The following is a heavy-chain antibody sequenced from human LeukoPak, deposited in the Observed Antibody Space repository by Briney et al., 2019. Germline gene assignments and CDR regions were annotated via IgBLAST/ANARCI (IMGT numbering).Heavy chain of an antibody. V-gene: IGHV4-4*07. CDR3: ARAITMVRGVIINRSDNWFDP. Sequence: PSETLSLTSTVSGGSISSYYWSWIRQPAGQGLEWIGSIYTSGSTNYNPSLKSRVTMSVDTSKIQFSLKLSSVTAADTAVYYCARAITMVRGVIINRSDNWFDPWGQGTLVTVSS. CDR1: GGSISSYY. CDR2: IYTSGST. D-gene: IGHD3-10*01. J-gene: IGHJ5*02.